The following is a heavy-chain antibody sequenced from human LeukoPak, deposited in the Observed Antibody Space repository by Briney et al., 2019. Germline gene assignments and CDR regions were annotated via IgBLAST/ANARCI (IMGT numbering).Heavy chain of an antibody. V-gene: IGHV4-34*01. CDR1: GGSFSGYY. CDR3: AGYCSSTSCPTYYYYGMDV. Sequence: SETLSLTCAVYGGSFSGYYWSWTRQPPGKGLEWIGEINHSGSTNYNPSLKSRVTISVDTSKNQFSLKLSSVTAADTAVYYCAGYCSSTSCPTYYYYGMDVWGQGTTVTVSS. CDR2: INHSGST. J-gene: IGHJ6*02. D-gene: IGHD2-2*01.